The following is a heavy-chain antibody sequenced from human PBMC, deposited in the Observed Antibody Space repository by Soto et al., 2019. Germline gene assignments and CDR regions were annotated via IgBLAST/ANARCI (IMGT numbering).Heavy chain of an antibody. CDR3: ARAIGSGSFPWFDP. CDR2: INPNSGGT. Sequence: ASVKVSCKASGYTFTGYYMHWVRQAPGQGLEWMGWINPNSGGTNYAQKFQGRVTMTRDTSISTAYMELNRLRSDDTAVYYCARAIGSGSFPWFDPWGQGTLVTVSS. CDR1: GYTFTGYY. V-gene: IGHV1-2*02. J-gene: IGHJ5*02. D-gene: IGHD3-10*01.